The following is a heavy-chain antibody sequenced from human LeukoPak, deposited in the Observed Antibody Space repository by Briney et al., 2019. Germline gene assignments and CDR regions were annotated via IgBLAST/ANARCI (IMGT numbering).Heavy chain of an antibody. CDR1: GFTFSSYA. J-gene: IGHJ6*02. V-gene: IGHV3-30-3*01. Sequence: GGSLRLSCAASGFTFSSYAMHWVRQAPGKGLEWVAVISYDGSSKYYADSVKGRFTISRDNSKNTLYLQMNSLRAEDTAVYYCARVQTRGSYSSGWYTYYYGMDVWGQGTTVTVSS. CDR2: ISYDGSSK. D-gene: IGHD6-19*01. CDR3: ARVQTRGSYSSGWYTYYYGMDV.